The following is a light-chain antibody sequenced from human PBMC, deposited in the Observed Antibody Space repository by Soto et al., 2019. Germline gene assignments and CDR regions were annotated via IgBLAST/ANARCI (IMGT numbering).Light chain of an antibody. CDR3: WSFASSLGCGL. CDR2: GDT. CDR1: SSNIGAGYD. J-gene: IGLJ3*02. Sequence: QSVLTQPPSVSGAPGQRVTISCTGSSSNIGAGYDVHWYQQLPGTAPKLLISGDTNRPSGVPDRFSGSKSGTSASLAISGLGAEDGADYYCWSFASSLGCGLFGGGTKLTLL. V-gene: IGLV1-40*01.